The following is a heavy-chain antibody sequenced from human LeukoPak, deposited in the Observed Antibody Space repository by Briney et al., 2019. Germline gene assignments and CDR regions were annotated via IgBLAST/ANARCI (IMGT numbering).Heavy chain of an antibody. J-gene: IGHJ4*02. Sequence: PGGSLRLSCAASGFTFSSYAMSWVRQAPGKGLVWVSRINTDGSSTTYADSVKGRFTISRDNAKNTLYLQMNSLRAEDTAVYYCARVGGAGAWFDYWGQGTLVTVPS. V-gene: IGHV3-74*01. CDR1: GFTFSSYA. D-gene: IGHD1-26*01. CDR2: INTDGSST. CDR3: ARVGGAGAWFDY.